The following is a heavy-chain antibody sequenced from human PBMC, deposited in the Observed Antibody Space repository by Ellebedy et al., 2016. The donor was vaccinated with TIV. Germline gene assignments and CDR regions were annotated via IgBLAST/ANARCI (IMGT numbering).Heavy chain of an antibody. J-gene: IGHJ5*02. CDR3: ARVPGSEDWFDP. CDR1: GYSFTGYY. V-gene: IGHV1-2*02. Sequence: ASVKVSCKASGYSFTGYYVHWVRQAPGQGLEWMGWINPYSGDTNYAQKCQGRVTMTGDTSISTAYMELSRLTSDDTAVYYCARVPGSEDWFDPWGQGTLVTVSS. CDR2: INPYSGDT.